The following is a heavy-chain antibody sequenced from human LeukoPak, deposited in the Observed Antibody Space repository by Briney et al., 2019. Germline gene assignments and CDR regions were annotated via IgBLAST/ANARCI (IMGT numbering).Heavy chain of an antibody. D-gene: IGHD6-13*01. CDR1: GFTFTSRSA. CDR2: IVVGSDNT. Sequence: GASVKVSCKASGFTFTSRSAVQWVRQARGQRLEWIGWIVVGSDNTNYAENFQERVTITRDMSASTSYMELSSLRSEDTAVYFCAAPYTSSWFDLWGQETLVTVSS. CDR3: AAPYTSSWFDL. J-gene: IGHJ5*02. V-gene: IGHV1-58*01.